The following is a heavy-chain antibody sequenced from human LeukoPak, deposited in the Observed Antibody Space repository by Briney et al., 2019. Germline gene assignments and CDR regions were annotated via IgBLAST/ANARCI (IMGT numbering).Heavy chain of an antibody. CDR3: ARGAVVVPAAMGTSNWFDP. CDR2: IYYSGST. Sequence: SETLSLTCTVSGGSISSYYWSWIRQPPGKGLEWIGYIYYSGSTNYNPSLKSRVTISVDTSKNQFSLKLSSVTAADTAVYYCARGAVVVPAAMGTSNWFDPWGQGTLVTVAS. D-gene: IGHD2-2*01. CDR1: GGSISSYY. J-gene: IGHJ5*02. V-gene: IGHV4-59*01.